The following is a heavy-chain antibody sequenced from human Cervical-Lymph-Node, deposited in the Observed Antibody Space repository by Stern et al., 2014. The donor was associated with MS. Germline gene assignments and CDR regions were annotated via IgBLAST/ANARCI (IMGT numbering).Heavy chain of an antibody. Sequence: QVQLQESGPGLVKPSETLSLTCTVSGYSISSGYYWGWIRQPPGKGLQWXGTLYHSGSTYYNPSLKSRVTISADTSKNQFSLTLSCVTAADTAVYYCAREEQQLVHGNCFDPWGQGTLVTVSS. D-gene: IGHD6-13*01. J-gene: IGHJ5*02. CDR1: GYSISSGYY. V-gene: IGHV4-38-2*02. CDR3: AREEQQLVHGNCFDP. CDR2: LYHSGST.